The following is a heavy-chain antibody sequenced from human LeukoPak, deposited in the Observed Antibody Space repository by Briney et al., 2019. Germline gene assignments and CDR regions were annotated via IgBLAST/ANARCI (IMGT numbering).Heavy chain of an antibody. D-gene: IGHD6-13*01. CDR3: ARRGIAAATSGLYYYMDV. CDR1: GYSTTSYW. J-gene: IGHJ6*03. Sequence: GESLKISCKGSGYSTTSYWIGWVRQMPGKGLEWMGIIYPGDSDTRYSPSFQGQVTISADKSISTAYLQWSSLKASDTAMYYCARRGIAAATSGLYYYMDVWGKGTTVTVSS. CDR2: IYPGDSDT. V-gene: IGHV5-51*01.